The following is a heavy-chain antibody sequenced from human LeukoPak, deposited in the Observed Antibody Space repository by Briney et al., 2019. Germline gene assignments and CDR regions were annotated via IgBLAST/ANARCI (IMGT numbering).Heavy chain of an antibody. CDR1: GFTFSDHW. V-gene: IGHV3-23*01. J-gene: IGHJ6*03. D-gene: IGHD1-26*01. CDR2: ISGSGGST. Sequence: GGSLRLSCAASGFTFSDHWMDWVRQAPGKGLEWVSAISGSGGSTYYADSVKGRFTISRDNSKNTLYLQMNSLRAEDTAVYYCASSRRSGSYYYYYYYMDVWGKGTTVTVSS. CDR3: ASSRRSGSYYYYYYYMDV.